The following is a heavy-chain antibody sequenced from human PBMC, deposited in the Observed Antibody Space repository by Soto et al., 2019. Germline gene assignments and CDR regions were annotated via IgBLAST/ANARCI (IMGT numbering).Heavy chain of an antibody. V-gene: IGHV3-33*01. CDR3: ARSGSYDGYFDY. J-gene: IGHJ4*02. CDR2: IWYDGSNK. D-gene: IGHD1-26*01. CDR1: GFTFSSYG. Sequence: GGSLRLSCAASGFTFSSYGMHWVRQAPGKGLEWVAVIWYDGSNKYYADSVKGRFTISRDNSKNTLYLQMNSLRAEDTAVYYCARSGSYDGYFDYWGQGTLVTVSS.